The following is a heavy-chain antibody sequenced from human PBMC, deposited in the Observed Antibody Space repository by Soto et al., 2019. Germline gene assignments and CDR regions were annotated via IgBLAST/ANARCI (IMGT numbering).Heavy chain of an antibody. CDR2: ISYDGSNK. CDR3: AKFSPSPPNPRVDAFDI. J-gene: IGHJ3*02. V-gene: IGHV3-30*18. CDR1: GFTFSSYG. Sequence: PGGSLRLSCAASGFTFSSYGMHWVRQAPGKGLEWVAVISYDGSNKYYADSVKGRFTISRDNSKNTLYLQMNSLRAEDTAVYYCAKFSPSPPNPRVDAFDIWGQGTMVTVS.